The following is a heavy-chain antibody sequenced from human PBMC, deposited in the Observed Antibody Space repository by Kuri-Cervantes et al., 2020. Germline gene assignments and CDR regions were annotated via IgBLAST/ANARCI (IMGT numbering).Heavy chain of an antibody. CDR2: ISSSGSSI. Sequence: GGSLRLSCAASGFTFSDYYISWIRQAPGKGLEWDSYISSSGSSIYYADSVKDRFTIFRDNAKNSQYLQMNSLRAEDTTVYYCARERGYYYSYMDVWGKGTTVTVSS. CDR1: GFTFSDYY. J-gene: IGHJ6*03. CDR3: ARERGYYYSYMDV. V-gene: IGHV3-11*01.